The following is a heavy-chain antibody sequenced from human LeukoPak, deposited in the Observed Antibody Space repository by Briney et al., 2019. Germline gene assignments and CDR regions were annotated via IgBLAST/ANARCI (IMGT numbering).Heavy chain of an antibody. CDR3: ATGGLIFGVVIIDYY. D-gene: IGHD3-3*01. J-gene: IGHJ4*02. CDR1: GYTLTELS. V-gene: IGHV1-24*01. CDR2: FDPEDGET. Sequence: ASVKVSCKVSGYTLTELSMHWVRQAPGKGLEWMRGFDPEDGETIYAQKFQGRVTMTEDTSTDTAYMELSSLRSEDTAVYYCATGGLIFGVVIIDYYWGQGTLVTVSS.